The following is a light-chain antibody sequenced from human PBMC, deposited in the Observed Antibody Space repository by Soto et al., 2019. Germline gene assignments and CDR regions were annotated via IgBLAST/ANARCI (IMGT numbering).Light chain of an antibody. CDR3: SSYTSSSTLV. V-gene: IGLV2-18*02. Sequence: QSALTQPPSVSGSLGHSVTISCTGTSSDVGTYNRVSWYQQPPGTAPKLMIYEVSNRPSGVSNRFSGSKSGNTASLTISGLQAEDEADYYCSSYTSSSTLVFGTGTKLTVL. J-gene: IGLJ1*01. CDR1: SSDVGTYNR. CDR2: EVS.